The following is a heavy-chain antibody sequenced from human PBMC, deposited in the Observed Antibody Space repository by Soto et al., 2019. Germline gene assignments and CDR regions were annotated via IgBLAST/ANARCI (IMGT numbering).Heavy chain of an antibody. V-gene: IGHV3-43*01. CDR3: VKDCSVAGCSSFLDS. CDR1: GVAFDDYT. Sequence: PGGSLRLSCAASGVAFDDYTMHWVRQVPGKGLEWVSFIGWDGAYTDYRDPVKGRFTISRDNSKNSLYLQMNSLRSEDTASYFCVKDCSVAGCSSFLDSWGRGTLVAVAS. J-gene: IGHJ4*02. D-gene: IGHD6-19*01. CDR2: IGWDGAYT.